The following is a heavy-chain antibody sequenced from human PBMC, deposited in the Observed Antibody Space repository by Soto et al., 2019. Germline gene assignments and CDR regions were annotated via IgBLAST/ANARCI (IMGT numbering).Heavy chain of an antibody. CDR3: ARDDVSSEIVVVPAATGYYYYGMDV. CDR2: IWYDGSNK. CDR1: GFTFSSYG. J-gene: IGHJ6*02. Sequence: PGGSLRLSCAASGFTFSSYGMHWVRQAPGKGLEWVAVIWYDGSNKYYADSVKGRFTISRDNSKNTLYLQMNSLRAVDTAVYYCARDDVSSEIVVVPAATGYYYYGMDVWGQGTTVTVSS. V-gene: IGHV3-33*01. D-gene: IGHD2-2*01.